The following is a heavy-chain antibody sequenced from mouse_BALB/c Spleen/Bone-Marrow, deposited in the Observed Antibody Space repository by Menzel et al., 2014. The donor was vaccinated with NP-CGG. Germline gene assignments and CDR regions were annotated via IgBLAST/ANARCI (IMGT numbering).Heavy chain of an antibody. CDR1: GYTFSTYW. CDR3: ARHGSSGFDY. Sequence: VQLVESGAELMKPGASMKISCKATGYTFSTYWIEWVKQRPGHGLEWIGEILPGNGNTDYNEKFKGKATFTADTSSNTAYMQLSSLTSEDSAVFYCARHGSSGFDYWGQGTALTVSS. V-gene: IGHV1-9*01. J-gene: IGHJ2*01. CDR2: ILPGNGNT. D-gene: IGHD1-1*01.